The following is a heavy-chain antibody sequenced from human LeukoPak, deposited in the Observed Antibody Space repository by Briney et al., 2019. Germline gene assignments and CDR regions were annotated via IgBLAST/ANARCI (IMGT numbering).Heavy chain of an antibody. V-gene: IGHV4-59*08. CDR3: GSHSDFCRPKKRNNYYYMDV. CDR2: VYYTGST. Sequence: SETLSLTCTVSGGSISSYYWSWIRQPPGKGLEWIGYVYYTGSTNYNPSLKSRVAISIDTSRNQFSLKLNSVTAADTAVYYCGSHSDFCRPKKRNNYYYMDVWGKGTTVTVSS. D-gene: IGHD3-3*01. J-gene: IGHJ6*03. CDR1: GGSISSYY.